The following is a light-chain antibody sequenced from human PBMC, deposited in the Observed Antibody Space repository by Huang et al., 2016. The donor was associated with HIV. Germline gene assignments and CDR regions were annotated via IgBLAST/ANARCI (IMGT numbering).Light chain of an antibody. CDR3: QQYNNWPPLT. V-gene: IGKV3-15*01. CDR1: QSVSSN. J-gene: IGKJ4*01. Sequence: EIVMTQSPATLSVSPGESATLSCRASQSVSSNLAWYQRKPGQAPRLLIYGASTRATGIPAMCSGSGSGTEFTLTISSLQSEDFAVYYCQQYNNWPPLTVGGGTKVEIK. CDR2: GAS.